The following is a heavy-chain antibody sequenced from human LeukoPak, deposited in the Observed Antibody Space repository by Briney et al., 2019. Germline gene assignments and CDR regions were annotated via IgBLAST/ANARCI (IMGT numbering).Heavy chain of an antibody. V-gene: IGHV3-74*01. CDR3: ARDDNYYDGSSYSSGFDH. CDR2: IRIDGNT. Sequence: GGSLRLSCVASGFSLSDFWMHWVRQVPGKELVWVALIRIDGNTNVADSVRSRFSISRGTAKNTLYLQMSSLRAEDSAIYYCARDDNYYDGSSYSSGFDHWGHGTLVTVSS. CDR1: GFSLSDFW. J-gene: IGHJ4*01. D-gene: IGHD3-22*01.